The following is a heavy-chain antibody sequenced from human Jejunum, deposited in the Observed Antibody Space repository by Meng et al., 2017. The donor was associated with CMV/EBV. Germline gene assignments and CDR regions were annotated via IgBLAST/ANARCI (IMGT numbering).Heavy chain of an antibody. V-gene: IGHV4-39*01. CDR3: ARAPIRASRHNFFDP. J-gene: IGHJ5*02. CDR1: GCSTSPGDYF. Sequence: QLQPARPLVLTPADTLPRTCTVSGCSTSPGDYFWGWSPQPPGKGLEWIGSISNIANTFYNPSLKTRVSISADTSKNQFSLNVNSLTAADTAVYYCARAPIRASRHNFFDPWGQGTLVTVSS. D-gene: IGHD1-14*01. CDR2: ISNIANT.